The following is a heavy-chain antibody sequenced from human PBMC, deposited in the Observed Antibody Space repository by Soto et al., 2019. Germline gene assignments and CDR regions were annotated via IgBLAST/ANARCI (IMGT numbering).Heavy chain of an antibody. CDR2: INHSGST. Sequence: PSETLSLTCAVYGGSFSGYYWSWIRQPPGKGLEWIGEINHSGSTNYNPSLKSRVTISVDTSKNQFSLKLSSVTAADTAVYYCASRSYCSGGSCYSPLDYWGQGTLVTVSS. J-gene: IGHJ4*02. CDR3: ASRSYCSGGSCYSPLDY. CDR1: GGSFSGYY. V-gene: IGHV4-34*01. D-gene: IGHD2-15*01.